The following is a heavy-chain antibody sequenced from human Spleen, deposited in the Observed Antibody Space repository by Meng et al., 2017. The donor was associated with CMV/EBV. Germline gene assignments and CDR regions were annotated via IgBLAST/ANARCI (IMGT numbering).Heavy chain of an antibody. D-gene: IGHD2-2*01. CDR1: FTDYG. J-gene: IGHJ5*02. CDR2: ISPYDGDT. CDR3: ARDLEYCGSTTCYEDCFDP. V-gene: IGHV1-18*01. Sequence: FTDYGISWVRQAPGQGLEWVGWISPYDGDTNYARKLQGRVTMTTDKSTTTAYMELSSLRSDDTAVYYCARDLEYCGSTTCYEDCFDPWGQGTLVTVSS.